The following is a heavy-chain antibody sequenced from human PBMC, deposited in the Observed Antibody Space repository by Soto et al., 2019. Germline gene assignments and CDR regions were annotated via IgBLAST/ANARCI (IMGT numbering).Heavy chain of an antibody. CDR1: GGSISGSSYY. D-gene: IGHD3-10*01. V-gene: IGHV4-39*07. J-gene: IGHJ5*02. CDR3: ARGPATYYYGSGSYYNGRWFDP. CDR2: IYYSGST. Sequence: PSETLSLTCTVSGGSISGSSYYWGWIRQPPGKGLEWIGSIYYSGSTNYNPSLKSRVTISVDTSKNQFSLKLSSVTAADTAVYYCARGPATYYYGSGSYYNGRWFDPWGQGTLVTVSS.